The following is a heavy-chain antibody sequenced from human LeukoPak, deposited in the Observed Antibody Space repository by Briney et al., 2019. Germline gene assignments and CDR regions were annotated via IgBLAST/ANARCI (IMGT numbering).Heavy chain of an antibody. CDR2: INPKSGGT. D-gene: IGHD1-26*01. J-gene: IGHJ3*02. V-gene: IGHV1-2*02. Sequence: ASVKVSCKASGYTFTGYYMHWVRQAPGQGLEWMGWINPKSGGTNYAQNFQGRVTMTRNTSISTAYMELSRLRSDDTAVYYCAKDLQWELPRGDALDIWGQGTMVTVSS. CDR3: AKDLQWELPRGDALDI. CDR1: GYTFTGYY.